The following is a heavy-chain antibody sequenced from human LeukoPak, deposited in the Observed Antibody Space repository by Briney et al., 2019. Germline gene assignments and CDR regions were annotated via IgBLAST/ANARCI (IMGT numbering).Heavy chain of an antibody. CDR2: INPKSGGT. D-gene: IGHD1-26*01. J-gene: IGHJ3*02. V-gene: IGHV1-2*02. Sequence: ASVKVSCKASGYTFTGYYMHWVRQAPGQGLEWMGWINPKSGGTNYAQNFQGRVTMTRNTSISTAYMELSRLRSDDTAVYYCAKDLQWELPRGDALDIWGQGTMVTVSS. CDR3: AKDLQWELPRGDALDI. CDR1: GYTFTGYY.